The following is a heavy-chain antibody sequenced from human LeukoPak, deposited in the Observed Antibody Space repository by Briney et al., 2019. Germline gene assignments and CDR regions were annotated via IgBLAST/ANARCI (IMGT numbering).Heavy chain of an antibody. D-gene: IGHD3-10*01. V-gene: IGHV1-8*03. CDR3: ARAPYGSGSSLDY. CDR2: MNTNSGNT. CDR1: GYTFTSYD. J-gene: IGHJ4*02. Sequence: GASVKVSCKASGYTFTSYDINWVRQATGQGLEWMGWMNTNSGNTGYAQKFQGRVTITRNTPISTAYMELSSLRSEDTAVYYCARAPYGSGSSLDYWGQGTLVTVSS.